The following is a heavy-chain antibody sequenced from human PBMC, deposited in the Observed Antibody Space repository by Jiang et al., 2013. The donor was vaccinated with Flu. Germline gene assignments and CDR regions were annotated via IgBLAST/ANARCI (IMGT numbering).Heavy chain of an antibody. CDR1: GDSVSSNSAA. CDR2: TYYRSKWYN. D-gene: IGHD1-7*01. V-gene: IGHV6-1*01. Sequence: QTLSLTCAISGDSVSSNSAAWNWIRQSPSRGLEWLGRTYYRSKWYNDYAVSVKSRITINPDTSKNQFSLQLNSVTPEDTAVYYCARDPYNWNYGGGVYFDYWGQGTLVTVSS. J-gene: IGHJ4*02. CDR3: ARDPYNWNYGGGVYFDY.